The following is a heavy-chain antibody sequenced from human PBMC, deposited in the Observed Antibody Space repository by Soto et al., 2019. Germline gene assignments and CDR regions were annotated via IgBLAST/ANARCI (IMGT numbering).Heavy chain of an antibody. D-gene: IGHD2-15*01. CDR2: IGGSGNNT. CDR3: AKSPLGYCSGGSCYPPHYFDY. CDR1: GFTFRSYG. V-gene: IGHV3-23*01. Sequence: PGGSLRLSCVASGFTFRSYGMHLVRQAPGKGLEWVSGIGGSGNNTYYADSVKGRFTISRDNSKDTLYLQMNSLRAEDTAVYYCAKSPLGYCSGGSCYPPHYFDYWGQGTLVTVSS. J-gene: IGHJ4*02.